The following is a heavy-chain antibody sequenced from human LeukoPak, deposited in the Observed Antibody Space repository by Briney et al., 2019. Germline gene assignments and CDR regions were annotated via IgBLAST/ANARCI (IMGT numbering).Heavy chain of an antibody. V-gene: IGHV5-51*01. D-gene: IGHD2-2*01. CDR3: ARLPSRFDSQVPAASGGWFDP. Sequence: GESLKISCKGSGYSFTSYWIGWVRQMPGKGLEWMGIIYPGDSDTRYSPSFQGQVTISADKSISTAYLQWSSLKASDTAMYYCARLPSRFDSQVPAASGGWFDPWGQGTLVTVSS. J-gene: IGHJ5*02. CDR2: IYPGDSDT. CDR1: GYSFTSYW.